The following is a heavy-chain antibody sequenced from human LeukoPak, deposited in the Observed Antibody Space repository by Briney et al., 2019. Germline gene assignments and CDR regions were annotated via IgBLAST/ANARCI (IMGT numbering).Heavy chain of an antibody. CDR2: IIPNSGGT. CDR1: GYTFTGYY. V-gene: IGHV1-2*04. D-gene: IGHD1/OR15-1a*01. CDR3: AREVSLTTFDP. J-gene: IGHJ5*02. Sequence: ASVKVSCKASGYTFTGYYMHWVRQAPGQGLEWMGWIIPNSGGTNYAQKFQGWVTMTRDTSISTAYMELSRLRSDDTAVYYCAREVSLTTFDPWGQGTLVTVSS.